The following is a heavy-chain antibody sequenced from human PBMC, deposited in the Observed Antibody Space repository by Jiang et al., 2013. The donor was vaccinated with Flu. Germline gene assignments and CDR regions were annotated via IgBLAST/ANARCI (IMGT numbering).Heavy chain of an antibody. CDR3: ARDRDQYGSGSFDY. CDR1: GGTFSSYA. CDR2: VIGMFGTT. Sequence: SGAEVKKPGSSVKVSCQASGGTFSSYAINWVRQAPGQGLEWMGGVIGMFGTTHYAQNFQGRVTITADEFTSTGYMELSGLRSEDTAVYYCARDRDQYGSGSFDYWGQGTLVTVSS. J-gene: IGHJ4*02. V-gene: IGHV1-69*01. D-gene: IGHD3-10*01.